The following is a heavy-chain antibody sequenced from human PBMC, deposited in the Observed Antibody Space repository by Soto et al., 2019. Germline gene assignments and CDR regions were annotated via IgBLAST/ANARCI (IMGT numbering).Heavy chain of an antibody. V-gene: IGHV3-66*01. CDR1: GFTVRSNY. CDR3: ARWSTVMDAFDI. CDR2: IYSGGST. J-gene: IGHJ3*02. D-gene: IGHD4-17*01. Sequence: GGSLRLSCAASGFTVRSNYMSWVRQAPGKGLEWVSVIYSGGSTYYADTAKGRFTISRDNSKNTLYLQMNSLRAEDTAVYYCARWSTVMDAFDIWGQGTMVTVS.